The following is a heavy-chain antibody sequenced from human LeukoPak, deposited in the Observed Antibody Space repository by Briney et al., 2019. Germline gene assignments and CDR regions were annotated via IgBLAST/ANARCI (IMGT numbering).Heavy chain of an antibody. CDR1: GFTFSSYSMN. Sequence: GSLRLSCAASGFTFSSYSMNWVRQPPGKGLEWIGTIHYSGTTYYNPSLKRRVTISVDTSKNQFSLKLSSATAADMAVYYCTKHVIAVAGENFDYWGQGTLVTVSS. D-gene: IGHD6-19*01. V-gene: IGHV4-39*01. CDR3: TKHVIAVAGENFDY. J-gene: IGHJ4*02. CDR2: IHYSGTT.